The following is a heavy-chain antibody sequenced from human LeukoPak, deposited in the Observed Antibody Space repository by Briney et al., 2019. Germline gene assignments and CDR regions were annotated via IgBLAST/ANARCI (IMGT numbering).Heavy chain of an antibody. Sequence: GGSLRLSCAASGFTFRRYTMTWVRQAPGRGLEWVSSMSSNSAYIYYADSLRGRLTISRDNAKNSLCLQVDSLGADDTAVYYCAREGGFHYDSSGDAFDIWGQGTMVTVSS. D-gene: IGHD3-22*01. CDR2: MSSNSAYI. J-gene: IGHJ3*02. CDR1: GFTFRRYT. CDR3: AREGGFHYDSSGDAFDI. V-gene: IGHV3-21*01.